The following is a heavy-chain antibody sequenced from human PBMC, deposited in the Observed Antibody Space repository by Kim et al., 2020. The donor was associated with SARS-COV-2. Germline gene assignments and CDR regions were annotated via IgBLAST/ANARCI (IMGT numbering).Heavy chain of an antibody. D-gene: IGHD3-16*01. Sequence: TYYAVAAKGRLTISRDNSKNTLDLQMNSLRAEDSAVYYCANLWGTFTSDFCGQGTLVTVSS. J-gene: IGHJ4*02. CDR3: ANLWGTFTSDF. CDR2: T. V-gene: IGHV3-23*01.